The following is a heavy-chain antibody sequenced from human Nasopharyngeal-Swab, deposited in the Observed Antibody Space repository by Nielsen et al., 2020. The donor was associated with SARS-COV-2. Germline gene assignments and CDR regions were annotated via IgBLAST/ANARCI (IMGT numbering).Heavy chain of an antibody. J-gene: IGHJ4*02. Sequence: ATLPLTCPVSGGSISSSSYYGGWIRQPPGKGLEWVSSISSSSSYIYYADSVKGRFTISRDNAKNSLYLQMNSLRAEDTAVYYCARDRRNLILSGFYDYWGQGTLVTVSS. CDR2: ISSSSSYI. CDR3: ARDRRNLILSGFYDY. V-gene: IGHV3-21*01. D-gene: IGHD3-9*01. CDR1: GGSISSSSYY.